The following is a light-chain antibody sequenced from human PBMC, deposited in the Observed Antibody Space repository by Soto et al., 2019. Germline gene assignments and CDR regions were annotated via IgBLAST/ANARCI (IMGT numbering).Light chain of an antibody. V-gene: IGLV1-40*01. CDR3: QSYDSSLSGSV. CDR1: SSNIVAGYD. Sequence: QSVLTQPPSVSGAPGQRVTISCTGSSSNIVAGYDVHWYQQLPGTAPKLLISGNSNRPSGVPDRFSGSKSGTSASLAITGLQAEDEADYYCQSYDSSLSGSVFGGGTKLTVL. CDR2: GNS. J-gene: IGLJ3*02.